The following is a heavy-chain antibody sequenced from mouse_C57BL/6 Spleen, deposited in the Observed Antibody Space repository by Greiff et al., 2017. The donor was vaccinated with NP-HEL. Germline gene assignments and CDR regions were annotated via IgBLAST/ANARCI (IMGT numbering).Heavy chain of an antibody. J-gene: IGHJ2*01. CDR2: INPSSGYT. CDR3: ARGPSPGTGFDY. D-gene: IGHD4-1*01. Sequence: QVQLQQSGAELARPGASVKMSCKASGYTFTSYTMHWVKQRPGQGLEWIGYINPSSGYTKYNQKFKDKATLTADKSSSTAYMQLSSLTSGDSAVYYCARGPSPGTGFDYWGQGTTLTVSS. V-gene: IGHV1-4*01. CDR1: GYTFTSYT.